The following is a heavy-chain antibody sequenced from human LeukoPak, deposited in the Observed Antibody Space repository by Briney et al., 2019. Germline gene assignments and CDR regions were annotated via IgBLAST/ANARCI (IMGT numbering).Heavy chain of an antibody. V-gene: IGHV5-51*01. J-gene: IGHJ1*01. CDR3: ARQQLVLEEYFQH. CDR2: IYPGDSDT. CDR1: GYSFTSYW. Sequence: GESLKISCKGSGYSFTSYWIGWVRQMPGKGLEWMGLIYPGDSDTRYSPSFQGQATISADKSISTAYLQWSSLKASDTAMYYCARQQLVLEEYFQHWGQGTLVTVSS. D-gene: IGHD6-13*01.